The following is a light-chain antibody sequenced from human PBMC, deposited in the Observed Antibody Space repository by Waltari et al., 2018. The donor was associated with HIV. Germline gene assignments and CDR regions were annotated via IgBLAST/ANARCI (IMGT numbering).Light chain of an antibody. V-gene: IGLV2-14*01. J-gene: IGLJ2*01. CDR1: DTDHSA. CDR2: EVL. Sequence: QSALTQPASVSGSPGQSSTISCTGTDTDHSAVSWYQPLPGEAPKVIIFEVLHRPSGVSNRFSGSRSGNTASLTISGLLAEDEADYFCTSYISSAIPVFGGGTKVTVL. CDR3: TSYISSAIPV.